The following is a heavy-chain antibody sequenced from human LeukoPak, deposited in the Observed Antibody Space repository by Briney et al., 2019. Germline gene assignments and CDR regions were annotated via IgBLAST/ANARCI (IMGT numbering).Heavy chain of an antibody. CDR3: ARLYCISTSCYTIDY. D-gene: IGHD2-2*02. J-gene: IGHJ4*02. Sequence: SEALSLTCTVSGYSFDSGYYWGWIRQPPGKGLEWIANIYYSGSTSYNPSLKSRVTVSIDTSKNKFSLKLYSVSAADTALYYCARLYCISTSCYTIDYWAQGTLVTVSS. CDR2: IYYSGST. V-gene: IGHV4-38-2*02. CDR1: GYSFDSGYY.